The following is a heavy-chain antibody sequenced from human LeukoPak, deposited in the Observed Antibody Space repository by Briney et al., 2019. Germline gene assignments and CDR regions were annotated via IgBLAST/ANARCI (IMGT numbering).Heavy chain of an antibody. J-gene: IGHJ3*02. CDR1: GGSISSYY. CDR2: IYTSGST. D-gene: IGHD3-22*01. V-gene: IGHV4-4*07. CDR3: ARNYYDSSGFDRNDAFDI. Sequence: SETLSLTCTVSGGSISSYYWSWIRQPAGKGLEWIGRIYTSGSTNYNPSLKSRVTMSVDTSKNQFSLKLSSVTAADTAVYYCARNYYDSSGFDRNDAFDIWGQGTMVTVSS.